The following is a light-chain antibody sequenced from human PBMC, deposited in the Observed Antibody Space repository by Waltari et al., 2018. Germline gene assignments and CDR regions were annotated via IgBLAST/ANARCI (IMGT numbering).Light chain of an antibody. CDR1: SGYSSNV. V-gene: IGLV4-69*01. CDR3: QTGGHGTWV. J-gene: IGLJ3*02. Sequence: LVLTQSPSASASLGASVKLTCTLSSGYSSNVIAWLQQQPGKGPRYLMKVNSDGSHRKGDDIPARLSASNSGTECYLTIASLQSEDEADYYCQTGGHGTWVFGGGTKLTVL. CDR2: VNSDGSH.